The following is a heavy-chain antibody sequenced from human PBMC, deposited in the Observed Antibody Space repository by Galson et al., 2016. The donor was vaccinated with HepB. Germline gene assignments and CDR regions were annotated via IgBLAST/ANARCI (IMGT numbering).Heavy chain of an antibody. J-gene: IGHJ6*02. CDR2: INFDGSST. V-gene: IGHV3-74*01. D-gene: IGHD2-15*01. CDR3: ARGEAGRGFYYYYFGMDI. CDR1: GFTFSNYW. Sequence: SLRLSCAASGFTFSNYWMVWVRQAPGKGLVWVTHINFDGSSTNYADSVKGRFTISRDTAKNTLYLQMNSLRAEDTAFYYCARGEAGRGFYYYYFGMDIWGQGTTVTVSS.